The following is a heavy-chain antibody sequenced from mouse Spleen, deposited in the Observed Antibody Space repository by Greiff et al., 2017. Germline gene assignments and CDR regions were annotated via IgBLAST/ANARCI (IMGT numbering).Heavy chain of an antibody. CDR2: IDPSDSET. V-gene: IGHV1-52*01. CDR3: LYYSNYVGYFDV. J-gene: IGHJ1*01. Sequence: VQLQQPGAELVRPGSSVKLSCKASGYTFTSYWMHWVKQRPIQGLEWIGNIDPSDSETHYNQKFKDKATLTVDKSSSTAYMQLSSLTSEDSAVYYCLYYSNYVGYFDVWGAGTTVTVSS. CDR1: GYTFTSYW. D-gene: IGHD2-5*01.